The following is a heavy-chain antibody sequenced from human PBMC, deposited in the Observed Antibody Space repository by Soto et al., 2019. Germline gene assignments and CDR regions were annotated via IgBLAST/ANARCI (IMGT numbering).Heavy chain of an antibody. V-gene: IGHV3-30-3*01. CDR3: ARVWSFESHYYYGMDV. D-gene: IGHD1-26*01. CDR2: ISYDGSNK. J-gene: IGHJ6*02. CDR1: GFTFSSYA. Sequence: GGSLRLSCAASGFTFSSYAMHWVRQAPCKGLEWVAVISYDGSNKYYADSVKGRFTISRDNSKNTLYLQMNSLRAEDTAVYYCARVWSFESHYYYGMDVWGQGTTVTVSS.